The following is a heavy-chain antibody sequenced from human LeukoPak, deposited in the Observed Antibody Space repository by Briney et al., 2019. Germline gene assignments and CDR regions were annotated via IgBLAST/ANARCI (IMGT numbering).Heavy chain of an antibody. CDR3: ASMTDYYDSSGIGMDV. D-gene: IGHD3-22*01. J-gene: IGHJ6*02. CDR2: IYYSGST. CDR1: GGSISSYY. Sequence: SETLSLTCTVSGGSISSYYWSWIRQPPGKGLEWIGYIYYSGSTNYNPSLKSRVTTSVDTSKNQFSLKLSSVTAADTAVYYCASMTDYYDSSGIGMDVWGQGTTVTVSS. V-gene: IGHV4-59*08.